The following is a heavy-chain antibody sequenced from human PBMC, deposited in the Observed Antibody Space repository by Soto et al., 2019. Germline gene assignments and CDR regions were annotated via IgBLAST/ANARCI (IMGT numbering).Heavy chain of an antibody. D-gene: IGHD3-22*01. CDR1: GFTFSSHT. CDR3: ARGLRNYYDRSGLHY. V-gene: IGHV3-48*02. J-gene: IGHJ4*02. CDR2: ITSTSSTK. Sequence: GGSLRLSCAASGFTFSSHTMNWVRQAPGKGLEWISYITSTSSTKNYADSVKGRFTISRDNANNSLYLQMNSLRDEDTAVYYCARGLRNYYDRSGLHYWGQGTLVTVSS.